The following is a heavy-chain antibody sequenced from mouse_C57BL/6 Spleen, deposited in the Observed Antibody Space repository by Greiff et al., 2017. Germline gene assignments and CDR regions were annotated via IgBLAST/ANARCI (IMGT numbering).Heavy chain of an antibody. J-gene: IGHJ1*03. Sequence: EVMLVESGGGLVQPGGSLKLSCAASGFTFSDYGMAWVRQAPRKGPEWVAFISNLAYSIYYADTVTGRFTISRENAKNTLYLEMSSLRSEDTAMYYCARHRTPWYFDVWGTGTTVTVSS. CDR2: ISNLAYSI. V-gene: IGHV5-15*01. CDR1: GFTFSDYG. CDR3: ARHRTPWYFDV.